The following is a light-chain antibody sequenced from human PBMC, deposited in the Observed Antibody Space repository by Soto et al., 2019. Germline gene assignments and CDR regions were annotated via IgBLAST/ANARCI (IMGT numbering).Light chain of an antibody. Sequence: QSVLTQPASVSGSPGQSITISCTGTSSDVGNYNLVSLYQHHPGRAPKLMIYEVSARPSGVSERFSGSKSGNTASLTISGLQAEDEADYYCCSYTTTNTLVFGGGTKVTVL. CDR1: SSDVGNYNL. CDR2: EVS. V-gene: IGLV2-14*02. J-gene: IGLJ2*01. CDR3: CSYTTTNTLV.